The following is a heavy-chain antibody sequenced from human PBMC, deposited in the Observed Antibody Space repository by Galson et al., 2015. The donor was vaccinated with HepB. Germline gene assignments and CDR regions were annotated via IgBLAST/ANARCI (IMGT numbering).Heavy chain of an antibody. J-gene: IGHJ3*02. CDR1: GFSFGDFA. V-gene: IGHV3-9*01. Sequence: SLRLSCAASGFSFGDFAMHWVRQAPGKGLEWVSGISRNSGGIGYADSVKGRFTISRDNAKNCLYLQMNSLRPEDTALYHCAKGTTLTLIDAFDILGQGTMVTVSS. CDR2: ISRNSGGI. CDR3: AKGTTLTLIDAFDI. D-gene: IGHD4-11*01.